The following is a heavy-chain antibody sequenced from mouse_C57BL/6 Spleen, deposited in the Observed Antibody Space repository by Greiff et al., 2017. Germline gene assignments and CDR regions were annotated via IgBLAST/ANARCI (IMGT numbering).Heavy chain of an antibody. CDR1: GFSLTSYG. J-gene: IGHJ1*03. V-gene: IGHV2-4*01. CDR3: AKNPLAYYDWYFDV. CDR2: IWSGGST. Sequence: QVQLQQSGPGLVQPSQSLSITCTVSGFSLTSYGVHWVRQPPGKGLEWLGVIWSGGSTDYNAAFITRLSISKDNSKRQVFFKMNSLQADDTAIYYCAKNPLAYYDWYFDVWGTGTTVTVSS. D-gene: IGHD1-1*01.